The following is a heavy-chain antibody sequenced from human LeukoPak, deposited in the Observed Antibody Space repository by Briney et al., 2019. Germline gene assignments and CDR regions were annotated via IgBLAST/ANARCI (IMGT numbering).Heavy chain of an antibody. Sequence: GGSLRLSRAASGFTFSSYWMHWVRQAPGKGLVWVSRINSDGSSTSYADSVKGRSTISRDNAKNTLYLQMNSLRAEDTAVYYCARDAPPYYYDSSGPEEYFQHWGQGTLVTVSS. J-gene: IGHJ1*01. CDR1: GFTFSSYW. CDR3: ARDAPPYYYDSSGPEEYFQH. CDR2: INSDGSST. V-gene: IGHV3-74*01. D-gene: IGHD3-22*01.